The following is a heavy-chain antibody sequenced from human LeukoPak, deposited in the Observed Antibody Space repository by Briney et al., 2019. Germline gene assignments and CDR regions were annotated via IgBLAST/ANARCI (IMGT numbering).Heavy chain of an antibody. CDR2: ITGSGGTT. V-gene: IGHV3-23*01. CDR1: GFTFSTYA. D-gene: IGHD1-26*01. CDR3: AKDMSSDSGSWNGYFDY. J-gene: IGHJ4*02. Sequence: GGSLRLSCAASGFTFSTYAMSWVRQAPGRGLEWVSSITGSGGTTYFAESVKGRFTISRDNSKNTAYLQMNSLRAEDTAVYYCAKDMSSDSGSWNGYFDYWGQGTLVTVSS.